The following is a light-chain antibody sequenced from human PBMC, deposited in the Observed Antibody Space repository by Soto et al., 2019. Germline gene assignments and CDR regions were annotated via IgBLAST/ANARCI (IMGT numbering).Light chain of an antibody. Sequence: EIVLTQSPGTLSLSQGERATLSCRASQSVISSYLAWYQQKPGQAPRLLIYGASSRATCIPDRFSGSVSGTDVTLTISRLEPEDFAVYYCQQSGSSPRYTFGQGTQLAIK. CDR2: GAS. V-gene: IGKV3-20*01. CDR3: QQSGSSPRYT. J-gene: IGKJ2*01. CDR1: QSVISSY.